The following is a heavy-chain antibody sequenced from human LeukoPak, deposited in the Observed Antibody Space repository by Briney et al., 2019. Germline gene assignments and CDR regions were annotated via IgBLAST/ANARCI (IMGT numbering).Heavy chain of an antibody. CDR2: INPNSGGT. J-gene: IGHJ4*02. CDR3: ARDSTIQRYCSSTSCYVIGY. D-gene: IGHD2-2*01. Sequence: ASVKVSCKASGYTFTGYYMHWVRQAPGRGLEWMGWINPNSGGTNYAQKFQGRVTMTRDTSISTAYMELSRLISDDTAVYYCARDSTIQRYCSSTSCYVIGYWGQGTLVTVSS. CDR1: GYTFTGYY. V-gene: IGHV1-2*02.